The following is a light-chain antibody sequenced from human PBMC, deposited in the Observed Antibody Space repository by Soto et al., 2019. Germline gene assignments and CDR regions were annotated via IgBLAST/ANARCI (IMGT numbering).Light chain of an antibody. Sequence: QSVLTQSPSTSASLGASVKLTCTLSSGHNSYAIAWHQQQPEKGPRYLMKLNSDGSHSKGDGISDRFSGSSSGAERYLTISSLQSEDEADYYCQTWGAAIVVFGGGTKLTVL. CDR3: QTWGAAIVV. J-gene: IGLJ2*01. V-gene: IGLV4-69*01. CDR1: SGHNSYA. CDR2: LNSDGSH.